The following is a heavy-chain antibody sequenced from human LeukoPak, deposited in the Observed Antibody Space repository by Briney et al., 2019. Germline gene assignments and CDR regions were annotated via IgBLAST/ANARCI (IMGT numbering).Heavy chain of an antibody. CDR1: GFTFSDYY. Sequence: GGSLRLSCAASGFTFSDYYMSWIRQAPGKGLEWVSYISSSGSTIYYADSVKGRFTISRDNAKNSLYLQMNSLRAEDTAVYYCARANYYDPHGQPFDYWGQGTLVTVSS. D-gene: IGHD3-22*01. J-gene: IGHJ4*02. V-gene: IGHV3-11*04. CDR2: ISSSGSTI. CDR3: ARANYYDPHGQPFDY.